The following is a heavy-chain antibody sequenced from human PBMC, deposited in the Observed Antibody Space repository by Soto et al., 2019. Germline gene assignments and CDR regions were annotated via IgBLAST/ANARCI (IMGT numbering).Heavy chain of an antibody. J-gene: IGHJ3*02. Sequence: QVQLVESRGGLVKPGGSLRLSCAASRFTFSDFQMTWIRQAPGRGLEWVSYISSSGGSIYYADSVKGRFTISRDNAKNSLYLQMNSLRGEDTAVYYCARDQEVATGGRDAFDIWGQGTMVTVSS. V-gene: IGHV3-11*01. CDR1: RFTFSDFQ. D-gene: IGHD5-12*01. CDR2: ISSSGGSI. CDR3: ARDQEVATGGRDAFDI.